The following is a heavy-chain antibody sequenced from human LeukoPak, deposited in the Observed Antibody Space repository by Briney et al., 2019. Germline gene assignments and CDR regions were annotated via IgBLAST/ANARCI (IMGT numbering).Heavy chain of an antibody. CDR2: ISSFSRYI. V-gene: IGHV3-21*04. Sequence: GGSLRLSCAASGFIFSSYSMNWVRQAPGKGLEWAASISSFSRYIYYADSVKGRFTISRDNSKNTLYLQMNSLRAEDTAVYYCAKERSSGWYMDYFDYWGQGTLVTVSS. CDR3: AKERSSGWYMDYFDY. J-gene: IGHJ4*02. CDR1: GFIFSSYS. D-gene: IGHD6-19*01.